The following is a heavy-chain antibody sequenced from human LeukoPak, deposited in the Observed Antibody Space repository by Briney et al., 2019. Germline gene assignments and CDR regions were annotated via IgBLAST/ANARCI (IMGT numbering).Heavy chain of an antibody. CDR1: GGSINCSSYY. J-gene: IGHJ4*02. CDR3: ARRNYFDSSGYTY. V-gene: IGHV4-39*01. D-gene: IGHD3-22*01. CDR2: IYYSGST. Sequence: SETLSPTCSVSGGSINCSSYYWGWIRQPPGKGLDWIWSIYYSGSTYYNPSLKSRATITVDTSKNQIPLTLTSVTAADTAVYYCARRNYFDSSGYTYWGQGTLVTVSS.